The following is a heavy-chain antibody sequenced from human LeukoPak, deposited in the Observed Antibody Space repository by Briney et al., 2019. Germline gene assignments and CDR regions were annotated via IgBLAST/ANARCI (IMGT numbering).Heavy chain of an antibody. CDR1: GGSISSGDYY. CDR2: IYYSGST. Sequence: PSETLSLTCTVSGGSISSGDYYWSWIRQPPGKGLEWIGYIYYSGSTYYNPSLKSRVTISVDTSKIQFSLKLSSVTAADTAVYYCARGASIRYYYYYYGMDVWGQGTTVTVSS. V-gene: IGHV4-30-4*01. J-gene: IGHJ6*02. CDR3: ARGASIRYYYYYYGMDV.